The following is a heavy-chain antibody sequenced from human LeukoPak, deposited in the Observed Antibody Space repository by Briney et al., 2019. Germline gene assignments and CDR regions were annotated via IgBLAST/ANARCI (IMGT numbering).Heavy chain of an antibody. CDR3: ARDFPDDYGDYPLIY. J-gene: IGHJ4*02. CDR1: GFTFSSYA. CDR2: IKQDGSEK. Sequence: GGSLRLSCAASGFTFSSYAMSWVRQAPGKGLEWVANIKQDGSEKYYVDSVKGRFTISRDNAKNSLYLQMNSLRAEDTAVYYCARDFPDDYGDYPLIYWGQGTLVTVSS. V-gene: IGHV3-7*01. D-gene: IGHD4-17*01.